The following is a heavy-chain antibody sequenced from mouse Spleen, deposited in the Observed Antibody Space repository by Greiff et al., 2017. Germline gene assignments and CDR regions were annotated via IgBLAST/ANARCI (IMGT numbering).Heavy chain of an antibody. V-gene: IGHV5-17*01. CDR1: GFTFSDYG. CDR2: ISSGSSTI. Sequence: EVQLVESGGGLVKPGGSLKLSCAASGFTFSDYGMHWVRQAPEKGLEWVAYISSGSSTIYYADTVKGRFTISRDNAKNTLFLQMTSLRSEDTAMYYCAMSLRSAWFAYWGQGTLVTVSA. CDR3: AMSLRSAWFAY. J-gene: IGHJ3*01. D-gene: IGHD1-1*01.